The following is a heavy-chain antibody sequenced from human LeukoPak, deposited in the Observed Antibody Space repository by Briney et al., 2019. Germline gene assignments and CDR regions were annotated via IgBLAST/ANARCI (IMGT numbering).Heavy chain of an antibody. CDR1: GFTFSSYG. CDR2: ISYDGSNK. V-gene: IGHV3-30*03. CDR3: ASHPSGSWFDP. Sequence: PGGSLRLSCAASGFTFSSYGMHWVRQAPGKGLEWVAVISYDGSNKYYADSVKGRFTISRDNSKNTLYLQMNSLRAEDTAVYYCASHPSGSWFDPWGQGTLVTVSS. J-gene: IGHJ5*02.